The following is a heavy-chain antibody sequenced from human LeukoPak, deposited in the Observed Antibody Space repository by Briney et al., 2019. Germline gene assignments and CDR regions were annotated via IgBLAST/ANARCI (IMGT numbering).Heavy chain of an antibody. Sequence: GASAKVSCKASGYTFTNYGISWVRQAPGQGLEWMGWISAYNGNTNYAQKLQGRVTMTTDTSTSTAYMELRSLRSDDTAVYYCARVRTTVNRFDPWGQGTLVTVSS. CDR2: ISAYNGNT. CDR3: ARVRTTVNRFDP. V-gene: IGHV1-18*01. D-gene: IGHD4-11*01. J-gene: IGHJ5*02. CDR1: GYTFTNYG.